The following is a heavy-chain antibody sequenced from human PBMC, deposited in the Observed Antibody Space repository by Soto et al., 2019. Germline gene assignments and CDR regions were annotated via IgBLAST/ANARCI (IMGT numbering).Heavy chain of an antibody. CDR2: ISSSSYT. V-gene: IGHV3-21*01. J-gene: IGHJ6*02. D-gene: IGHD3-3*01. CDR1: GFTFSSYS. Sequence: GGSLRLSCAASGFTFSSYSMNWVRQAPGKGLEWVSSISSSSYTYYADSVKGRFTISRDNAKNSLYLQMNSLRAEDTAVYYCERDYFNYDFWSGYYTYYYYYGMDVWGQGTTVTVSS. CDR3: ERDYFNYDFWSGYYTYYYYYGMDV.